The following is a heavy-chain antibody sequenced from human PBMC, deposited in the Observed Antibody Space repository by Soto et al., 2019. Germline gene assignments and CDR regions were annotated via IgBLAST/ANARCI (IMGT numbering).Heavy chain of an antibody. J-gene: IGHJ4*02. CDR3: AIVVITIVGVVSHFDY. D-gene: IGHD3-3*01. CDR2: IIPIFGTA. Sequence: QVQMVQSGAEVKKPGSSVKVSCKASGGTFSSYAISWVRQAPGQGLEWMGGIIPIFGTANYAQKCQGRVTITADESTSTAYMELSSLRSEETGVYYCAIVVITIVGVVSHFDYWCQGTLVTVSS. CDR1: GGTFSSYA. V-gene: IGHV1-69*01.